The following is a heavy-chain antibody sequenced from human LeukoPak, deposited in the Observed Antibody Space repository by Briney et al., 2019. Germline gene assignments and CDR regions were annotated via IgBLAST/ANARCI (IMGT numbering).Heavy chain of an antibody. CDR1: GFTFSSYS. V-gene: IGHV3-21*01. CDR3: ARIVGANGSGFDP. CDR2: ISSSSSYI. D-gene: IGHD1-26*01. Sequence: GGSLRLSCAASGFTFSSYSMNWVRQAPGKRLEWVSSISSSSSYIYYADSVKGRFTISRDNAKNSLYLQMNSLRAEDTAVYYCARIVGANGSGFDPWGQGTLVTVSS. J-gene: IGHJ5*02.